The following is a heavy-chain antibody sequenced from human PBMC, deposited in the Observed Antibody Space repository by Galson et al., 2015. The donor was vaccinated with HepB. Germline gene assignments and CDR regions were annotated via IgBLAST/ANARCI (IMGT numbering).Heavy chain of an antibody. CDR2: ISTSGGST. D-gene: IGHD3-16*02. CDR1: GFPFSSYA. CDR3: AKALGYYYYYGMDV. V-gene: IGHV3-23*01. Sequence: SLRLSCAASGFPFSSYAMTWVRQAPGKGLEWVSSISTSGGSTFYADSVKGRFTISRDNSKNTLYLQMNSLRAEDTAVYYCAKALGYYYYYGMDVWGQGTTVTVSS. J-gene: IGHJ6*02.